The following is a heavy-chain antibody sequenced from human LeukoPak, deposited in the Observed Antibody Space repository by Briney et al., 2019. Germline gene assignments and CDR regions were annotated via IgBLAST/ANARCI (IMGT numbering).Heavy chain of an antibody. V-gene: IGHV4-4*07. Sequence: SETLSLTCTVSGGSISSYYWSWIRQPAGKGLEWIGRIYTSGSTNYNPSLKSRVTMSVDTSKNQFSLKLSSVTAADTAVYYCARTDTAMVKDYFDYWGQGTLVTVSS. CDR3: ARTDTAMVKDYFDY. CDR1: GGSISSYY. CDR2: IYTSGST. D-gene: IGHD5-18*01. J-gene: IGHJ4*02.